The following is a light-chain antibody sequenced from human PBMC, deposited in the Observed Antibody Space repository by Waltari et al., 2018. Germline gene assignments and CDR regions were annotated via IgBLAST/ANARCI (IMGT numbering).Light chain of an antibody. CDR3: QSYDSSIRV. CDR1: SGSIASNY. V-gene: IGLV6-57*03. J-gene: IGLJ3*02. Sequence: NFMLTQPHSVSESPGKTVTISCTRSSGSIASNYVQWYQQRPGSAPTTVIYEDNQRPSGVPDRFSGSIDSSSNSASLTISGLKTEDEADYYCQSYDSSIRVFSGGTKLTVL. CDR2: EDN.